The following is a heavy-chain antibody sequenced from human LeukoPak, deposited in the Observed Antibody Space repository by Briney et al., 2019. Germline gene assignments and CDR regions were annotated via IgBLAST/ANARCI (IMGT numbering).Heavy chain of an antibody. J-gene: IGHJ4*02. CDR2: IYSGGST. CDR1: GFTVSSNY. CDR3: ARVRYCSRTSCYAFDY. Sequence: GGSLRLSCAASGFTVSSNYMSWVRQAPGKGPEWVSVIYSGGSTYYADSVKGRFTISRDNPKDMMYLQMNSLRAEDTAVYHCARVRYCSRTSCYAFDYWGQGTLVTVSS. D-gene: IGHD2-2*01. V-gene: IGHV3-53*01.